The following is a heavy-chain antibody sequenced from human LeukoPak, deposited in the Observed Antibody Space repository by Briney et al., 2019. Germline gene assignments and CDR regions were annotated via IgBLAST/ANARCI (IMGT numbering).Heavy chain of an antibody. J-gene: IGHJ3*02. V-gene: IGHV4-34*01. CDR2: INHSGST. CDR3: ARAYGDRTNDAFDI. CDR1: GGSFSGCY. D-gene: IGHD4-17*01. Sequence: SETLSLTCAVYGGSFSGCYWSWIRQPPGKGLEWIGEINHSGSTNYNPSLKSRVTISVDTSKNQFSLKLSSVTAADTAVYYCARAYGDRTNDAFDIWGQGTMVTVSS.